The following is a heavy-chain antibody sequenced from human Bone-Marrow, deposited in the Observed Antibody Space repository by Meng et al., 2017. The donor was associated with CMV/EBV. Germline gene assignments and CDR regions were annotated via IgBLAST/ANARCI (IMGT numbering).Heavy chain of an antibody. J-gene: IGHJ6*02. CDR2: IYYSGST. D-gene: IGHD6-13*01. CDR3: ARDPIYRAAAGYYYYYGMDV. Sequence: ESLKISCAASGFTFSNAWMSWVRQAPGKGLEWIGYIYYSGSTNYNPSLKSRVTISVDTSKNQFSLKLSSVTAADTAVYYCARDPIYRAAAGYYYYYGMDVWGQGTTVTVSS. CDR1: GFTFSNAW. V-gene: IGHV4-59*01.